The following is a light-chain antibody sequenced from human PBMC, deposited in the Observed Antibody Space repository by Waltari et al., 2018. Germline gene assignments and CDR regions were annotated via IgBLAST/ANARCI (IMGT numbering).Light chain of an antibody. J-gene: IGKJ1*01. Sequence: EIGLTQSPSTLSLSPGERATLSCRASHSVSSSYFAWYQQKPGQAPRLLIYCAAARGTAVPDRFCGSGASTDFTILISRLEPADFAAFYCWQYCSCRGTFGEGTKVEIK. V-gene: IGKV3-20*01. CDR2: CAA. CDR1: HSVSSSY. CDR3: WQYCSCRGT.